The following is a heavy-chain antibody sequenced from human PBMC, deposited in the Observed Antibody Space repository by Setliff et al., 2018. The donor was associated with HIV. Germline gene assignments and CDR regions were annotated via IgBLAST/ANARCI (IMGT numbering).Heavy chain of an antibody. V-gene: IGHV4-34*01. CDR3: VLRVFGPIEY. D-gene: IGHD5-12*01. CDR1: NASFSDYY. Sequence: SETLSLTCAVYNASFSDYYRGWIRQAPGRGLEWIGEVNHSGSTNYISSLKNRVSMSINLSKSQFSLKLTSVTAADTAVYYCVLRVFGPIEYWGQGNQVTV. CDR2: VNHSGST. J-gene: IGHJ4*01.